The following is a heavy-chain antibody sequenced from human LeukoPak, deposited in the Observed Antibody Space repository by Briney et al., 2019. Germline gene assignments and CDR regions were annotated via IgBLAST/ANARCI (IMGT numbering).Heavy chain of an antibody. V-gene: IGHV1-2*04. CDR3: ARSKLGEVAAKFDT. J-gene: IGHJ5*02. Sequence: ASVRVPCKASGYAFGGYYIHWVRQAPGQGPEWMGWISSNNGGTNYAQKFQGWVTMTRDTSISTAYMELSRLTSNVTAVYYCARSKLGEVAAKFDTWGQGTLVTVSS. CDR1: GYAFGGYY. D-gene: IGHD3-16*01. CDR2: ISSNNGGT.